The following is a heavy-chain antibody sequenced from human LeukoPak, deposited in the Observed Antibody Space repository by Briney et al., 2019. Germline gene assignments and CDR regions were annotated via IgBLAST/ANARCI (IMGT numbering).Heavy chain of an antibody. CDR1: GFTFDDYA. V-gene: IGHV3-9*01. J-gene: IGHJ5*02. CDR2: ISWNSGSI. CDR3: AKDLSVVPAGDWFDP. D-gene: IGHD2-2*01. Sequence: GGSLRLSCAASGFTFDDYAMHWVRQAPGKGLEWVSGISWNSGSIGYADSVKGRFTISRDNSKNTLYLQMNSLRAEDTAVHYCAKDLSVVPAGDWFDPWGQGTLVTVSS.